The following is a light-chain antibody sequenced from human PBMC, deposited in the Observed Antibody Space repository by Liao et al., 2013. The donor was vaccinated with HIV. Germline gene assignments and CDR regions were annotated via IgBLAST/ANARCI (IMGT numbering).Light chain of an antibody. CDR3: QVWDSSSDHRGV. V-gene: IGLV3-1*01. CDR1: KLEDKF. J-gene: IGLJ3*02. Sequence: SYELTQPPSMSVSPGQTASITCSGDKLEDKFVCWFQQKPGQSPVLVIYQDSKRPSGIPERFSGSNSGNTATLTISRVEAGDEADYYCQVWDSSSDHRGVFGGGTKLTVL. CDR2: QDS.